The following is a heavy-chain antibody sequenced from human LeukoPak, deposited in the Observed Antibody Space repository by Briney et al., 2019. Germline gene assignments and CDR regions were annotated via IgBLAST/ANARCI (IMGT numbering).Heavy chain of an antibody. J-gene: IGHJ4*02. D-gene: IGHD3-10*01. V-gene: IGHV1-2*02. CDR3: ARDGEYGTGSYYRGCFDY. CDR1: GYSFTAFY. Sequence: ASVKVSCKASGYSFTAFYIHWVRQAPGQGLEWMGWIHPRSGETNYAYKFRGRVTMTRDTSISTTYMDLGSLGSDNTAVYYCARDGEYGTGSYYRGCFDYWGQGTLVTVSS. CDR2: IHPRSGET.